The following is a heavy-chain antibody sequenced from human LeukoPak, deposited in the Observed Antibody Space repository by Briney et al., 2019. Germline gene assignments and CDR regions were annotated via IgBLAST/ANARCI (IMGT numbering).Heavy chain of an antibody. CDR1: GYTFTGYY. V-gene: IGHV1-2*02. CDR3: ASARQAGSRGAFDI. D-gene: IGHD5-12*01. CDR2: INPNSGGT. J-gene: IGHJ3*02. Sequence: ASVKVSCKASGYTFTGYYMHWVRQAPGQGLEWMGWINPNSGGTNCAQKFQGRVTMTRDTSISTAYMELSRLRSDDTAVYYCASARQAGSRGAFDIWGQGTMVTVSS.